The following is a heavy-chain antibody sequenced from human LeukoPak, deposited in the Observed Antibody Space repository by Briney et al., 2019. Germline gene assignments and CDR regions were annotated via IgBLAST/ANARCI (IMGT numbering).Heavy chain of an antibody. Sequence: SETLSLTCTVSGGSISSSSYYWGWIRQPPGKGLEWIGSIYYSGSTYYNPSLKSRVTISVDTSKNQFSLKLSSVTAAGTAVYHCAKGATYYDILTGFRYHYSMDVWGQGTTVTVSS. CDR3: AKGATYYDILTGFRYHYSMDV. CDR1: GGSISSSSYY. J-gene: IGHJ6*02. D-gene: IGHD3-9*01. V-gene: IGHV4-39*01. CDR2: IYYSGST.